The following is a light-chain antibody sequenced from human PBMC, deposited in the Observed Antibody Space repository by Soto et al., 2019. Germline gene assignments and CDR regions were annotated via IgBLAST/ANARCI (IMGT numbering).Light chain of an antibody. CDR3: QAWDSPV. CDR1: KLGDKY. J-gene: IGLJ2*01. V-gene: IGLV3-1*01. CDR2: QDS. Sequence: SYELTQPPSGSVSPGQTASITCSGDKLGDKYACWYQQKPGQSPVLVIHQDSKRPSGIPERFSGSNSGNTATLTISGTQAMDEADYYCQAWDSPVFGGGTKLTVL.